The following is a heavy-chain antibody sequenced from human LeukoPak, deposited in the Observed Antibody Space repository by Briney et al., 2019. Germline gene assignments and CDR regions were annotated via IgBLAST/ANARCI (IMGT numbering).Heavy chain of an antibody. CDR1: GFTFSSYW. CDR2: IKQDGSEK. V-gene: IGHV3-7*01. Sequence: GGSLRLSCAASGFTFSSYWMSWVRQAPVKGLEWVANIKQDGSEKYYVDSVKGRFTISRDNAKNSLYLQMNSLRAEDTAVYYCARVGRSSGWYRHYYFDYWGQGTLVTVSS. J-gene: IGHJ4*02. D-gene: IGHD6-19*01. CDR3: ARVGRSSGWYRHYYFDY.